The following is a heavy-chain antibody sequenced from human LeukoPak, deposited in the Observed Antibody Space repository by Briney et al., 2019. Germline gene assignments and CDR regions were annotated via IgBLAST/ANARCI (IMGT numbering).Heavy chain of an antibody. J-gene: IGHJ4*02. V-gene: IGHV4-61*02. Sequence: PSETLSLTCTVSGGSISSGGYYWSWIRQPAGKGLEWIGRIYTSGSTNYNPSLKSRVTISVDTSKNQFSLKLRSVTAADTAVYYCARSGSYSLYYFDYWGQGTLVTVSS. CDR3: ARSGSYSLYYFDY. CDR1: GGSISSGGYY. CDR2: IYTSGST. D-gene: IGHD1-26*01.